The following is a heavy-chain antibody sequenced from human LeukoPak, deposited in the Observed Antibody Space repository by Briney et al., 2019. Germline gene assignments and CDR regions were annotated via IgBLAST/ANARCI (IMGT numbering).Heavy chain of an antibody. CDR3: TRGPPNWGYDF. CDR2: ISGSGGGT. CDR1: GFTFSSYA. Sequence: PGGSLRLSCAASGFTFSSYAMSWVRQAPGKGLEWVSAISGSGGGTYYADSVKGRFTFSRDNSKNTLYLQMNSLRAEDTAVYYCTRGPPNWGYDFWGQGTLVTVSS. D-gene: IGHD7-27*01. V-gene: IGHV3-23*01. J-gene: IGHJ4*02.